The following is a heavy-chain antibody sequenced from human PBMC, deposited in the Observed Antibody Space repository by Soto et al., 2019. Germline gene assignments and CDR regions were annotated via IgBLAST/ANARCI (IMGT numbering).Heavy chain of an antibody. CDR3: AKSNRPAXLKYYDFWSGYLGWFDA. CDR2: IIPIFGTA. Sequence: SVKISCKASGDTFSSYAISWVRPAPGQGLEWIGGIIPIFGTANYAQKFQGRVTITADKSTSTAYMELSSLRSEDTAVYYCAKSNRPAXLKYYDFWSGYLGWFDAWGQGTMVTVSS. J-gene: IGHJ5*02. D-gene: IGHD3-3*01. CDR1: GDTFSSYA. V-gene: IGHV1-69*06.